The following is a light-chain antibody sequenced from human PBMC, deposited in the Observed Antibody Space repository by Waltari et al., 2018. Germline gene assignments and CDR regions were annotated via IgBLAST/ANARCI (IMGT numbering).Light chain of an antibody. V-gene: IGKV3-20*01. Sequence: EIVLTQSPGTLSLSPGERATLSSRASQTVRTTYLAWYQQKPGQAPTLPSYGASSRATGIPDRFSGSGSGTDFSLTISSLEPEDFAVYYCQQYDISPLTFGGGTKVEIK. CDR2: GAS. CDR1: QTVRTTY. CDR3: QQYDISPLT. J-gene: IGKJ4*01.